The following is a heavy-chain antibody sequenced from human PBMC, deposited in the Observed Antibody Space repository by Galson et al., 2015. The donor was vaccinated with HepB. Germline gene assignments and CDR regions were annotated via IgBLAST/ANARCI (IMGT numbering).Heavy chain of an antibody. V-gene: IGHV3-30*18. CDR2: ISYDGRNK. CDR1: GFTFKNYG. Sequence: SLRLSCAASGFTFKNYGMHWVRQAPGKGLQWVALISYDGRNKYYEDSVKGQFTISRDNSKNILYLQMNSLRAEETAGYYCSKEYDSSTYYYYFDYWGQGTQVTVSS. D-gene: IGHD3-22*01. J-gene: IGHJ4*02. CDR3: SKEYDSSTYYYYFDY.